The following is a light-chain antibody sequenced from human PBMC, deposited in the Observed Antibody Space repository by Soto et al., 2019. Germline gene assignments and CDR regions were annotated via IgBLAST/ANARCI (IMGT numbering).Light chain of an antibody. CDR3: QQYDNLPLT. CDR1: QDISNY. J-gene: IGKJ4*01. V-gene: IGKV1-33*01. CDR2: DAS. Sequence: DIPITQSPSSLSASVGDRVTITCQASQDISNYLNWYQQKPGKAPKLLIYDASNLETGVPSRFSGSGSGTDLTFTISSLQPEDIATYYCQQYDNLPLTFGGGTKVEIK.